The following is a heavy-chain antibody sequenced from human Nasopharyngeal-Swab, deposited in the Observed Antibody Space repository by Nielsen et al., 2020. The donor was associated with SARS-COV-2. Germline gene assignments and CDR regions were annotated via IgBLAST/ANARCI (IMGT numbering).Heavy chain of an antibody. CDR1: GGSISNYY. Sequence: SETLSLTCTVSGGSISNYYWSWIRQPPGKGLEWIGYIYYSGSTNYNPSLKSRVTISVDRSKNQFSLNLSSVTAADTAVYYCAREVGVTMIPPGYFDYWGQGTLVTVSS. J-gene: IGHJ4*02. CDR3: AREVGVTMIPPGYFDY. V-gene: IGHV4-59*12. CDR2: IYYSGST. D-gene: IGHD3-22*01.